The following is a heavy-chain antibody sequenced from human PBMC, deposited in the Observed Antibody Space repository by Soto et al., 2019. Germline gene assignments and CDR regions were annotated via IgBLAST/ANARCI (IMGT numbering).Heavy chain of an antibody. V-gene: IGHV1-18*01. CDR3: ARDWAAAGPVDY. Sequence: QVQLVQSGAEVKKPGASVKVSCKASGYTFTSYGISWVRQAPGQGLEWMGWISAYNGNTNYAQKLQGRVTMTTDTSTSHAYMAPRSLRSDDTAVYYCARDWAAAGPVDYWGQGTLVTVSS. J-gene: IGHJ4*02. CDR1: GYTFTSYG. CDR2: ISAYNGNT. D-gene: IGHD6-13*01.